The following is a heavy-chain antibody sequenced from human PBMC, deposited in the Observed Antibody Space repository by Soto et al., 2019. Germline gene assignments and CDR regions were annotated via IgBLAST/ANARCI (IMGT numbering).Heavy chain of an antibody. J-gene: IGHJ6*03. D-gene: IGHD6-13*01. CDR3: ATWYPEYYYYYYMNV. CDR2: INSDGSSA. Sequence: GGSLRLSCAASGFTFSSYWMHWVRQAPGKGLVWVSRINSDGSSATYADSVRGRFTISRDNAKNTLYLQMNSLRAEDTAVYYCATWYPEYYYYYYMNVWGKGTTVTVSS. CDR1: GFTFSSYW. V-gene: IGHV3-74*01.